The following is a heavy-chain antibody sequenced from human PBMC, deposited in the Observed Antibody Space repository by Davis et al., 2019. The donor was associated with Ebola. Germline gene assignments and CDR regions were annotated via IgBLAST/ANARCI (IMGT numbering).Heavy chain of an antibody. CDR1: GGSVSSGSYY. CDR3: STYHSNYSDY. D-gene: IGHD4-11*01. J-gene: IGHJ4*02. CDR2: IYYSGST. V-gene: IGHV4-39*01. Sequence: MPSETLSLTCTVSGGSVSSGSYYWGWIRQPPGKGLEWIGSIYYSGSTYYNPSLKSRVTISVDTSKNQFSLKLSSVTAADTAVYYCSTYHSNYSDYWGQGTLVTVSS.